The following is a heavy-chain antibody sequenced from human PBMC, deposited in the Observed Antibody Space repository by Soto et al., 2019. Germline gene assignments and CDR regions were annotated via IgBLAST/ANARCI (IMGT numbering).Heavy chain of an antibody. J-gene: IGHJ6*03. CDR1: GFTFSSYS. D-gene: IGHD3-3*01. CDR3: ARWAYYDFWSGYYTPYYYYYMDV. CDR2: ISSSSSTI. Sequence: EVQLVESGGGLVQPGGSLRLSCAASGFTFSSYSMNWVRQAPGKGLEWVSYISSSSSTIYYADSVKGRFTISRDNAKNSLYLQMNSLRAEDTAVHYCARWAYYDFWSGYYTPYYYYYMDVWGKGTTVTVSS. V-gene: IGHV3-48*01.